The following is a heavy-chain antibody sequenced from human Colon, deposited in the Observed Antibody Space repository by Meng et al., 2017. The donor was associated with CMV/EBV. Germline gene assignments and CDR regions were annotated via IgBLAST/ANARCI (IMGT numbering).Heavy chain of an antibody. J-gene: IGHJ6*02. CDR1: GFTFSSYW. D-gene: IGHD2-2*01. V-gene: IGHV3-7*01. CDR3: ARGRFCSSSSCSYFYYYGMDV. CDR2: ISQDGNDK. Sequence: GESLKISCGASGFTFSSYWMRWVRQAPGKGLEWVASISQDGNDKYYVDSVKGRFTTSRDNAQTALYLQMNSLRAEDTAMYYCARGRFCSSSSCSYFYYYGMDVWGQGTTVTVSS.